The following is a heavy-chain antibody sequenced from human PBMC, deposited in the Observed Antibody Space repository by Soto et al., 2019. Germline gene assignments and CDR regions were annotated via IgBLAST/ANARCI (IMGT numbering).Heavy chain of an antibody. CDR3: TTVNYYYYGMDV. J-gene: IGHJ6*02. CDR2: IKSKTDGGTT. Sequence: EVQLVESGGGLVKPGGSLRLSCAASGFTFSNAWMSWVRQAPGKGLEWVGRIKSKTDGGTTDYATPVKGRFTISRDDSKNTLYLQMNSLKTEDTAVYYCTTVNYYYYGMDVWGQGTTVTVSS. V-gene: IGHV3-15*01. CDR1: GFTFSNAW.